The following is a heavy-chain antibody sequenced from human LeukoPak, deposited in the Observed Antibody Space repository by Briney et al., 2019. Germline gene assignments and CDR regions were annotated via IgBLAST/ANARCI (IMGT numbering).Heavy chain of an antibody. J-gene: IGHJ4*02. Sequence: GGSLRLSCSASGFTFSSYAMHWVRQAPGKGLEYVSAISSNGGSTYYADSVKGRFTISRDNSKNTLYLQMSSLRAEDTAVYYCVKAPRKAMAAAGFDYWGQGTLVTVSS. CDR3: VKAPRKAMAAAGFDY. D-gene: IGHD6-13*01. CDR2: ISSNGGST. CDR1: GFTFSSYA. V-gene: IGHV3-64D*06.